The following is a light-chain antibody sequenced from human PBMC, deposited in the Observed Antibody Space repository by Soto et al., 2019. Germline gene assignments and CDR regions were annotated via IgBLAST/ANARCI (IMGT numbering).Light chain of an antibody. Sequence: EIVLTQSPATRSLSPGERATLSCRASQSVSSYLAWYQQKPGQAPRLLIYDASNRATGIPARFSGSGSGTDFTLTISSIEPEDFAVYYCQQPYTFGQGTKLEIK. CDR2: DAS. CDR3: QQPYT. J-gene: IGKJ2*01. V-gene: IGKV3-11*01. CDR1: QSVSSY.